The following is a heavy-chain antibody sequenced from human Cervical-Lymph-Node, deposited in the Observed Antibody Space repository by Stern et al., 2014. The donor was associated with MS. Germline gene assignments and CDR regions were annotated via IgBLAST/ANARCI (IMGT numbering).Heavy chain of an antibody. CDR2: IYPADSDI. Sequence: VQLVESGAEVKKPGESLKISCQGLGYIFTSYWIGWVRQTHGKGLEWMGIIYPADSDIRYSPSFQGQVTISADKSIRTAYLQWSSLKASDTAMYYCVRQLELEFDPWGQGTLVTVSS. CDR3: VRQLELEFDP. V-gene: IGHV5-51*01. D-gene: IGHD3-3*01. CDR1: GYIFTSYW. J-gene: IGHJ5*02.